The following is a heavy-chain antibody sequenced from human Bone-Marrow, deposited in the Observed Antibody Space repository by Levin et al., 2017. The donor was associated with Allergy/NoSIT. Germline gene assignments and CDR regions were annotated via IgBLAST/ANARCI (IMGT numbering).Heavy chain of an antibody. V-gene: IGHV3-23*01. J-gene: IGHJ4*02. CDR3: VANVDAAMFDY. Sequence: QRGESLKISCAASGFTFNNYAMNWVRQAPGKALEWVSALSEGGDHTFYTDSVKGRFTISRDNFKNTLYLQMNSLRVEDTAVYYCVANVDAAMFDYWGQGTLVTVSS. CDR1: GFTFNNYA. D-gene: IGHD5-18*01. CDR2: LSEGGDHT.